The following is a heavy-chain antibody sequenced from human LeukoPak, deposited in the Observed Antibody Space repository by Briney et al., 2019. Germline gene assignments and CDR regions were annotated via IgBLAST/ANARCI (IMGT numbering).Heavy chain of an antibody. Sequence: SETLSLTCAVYGGSFSGYYWSWIRQPPGKGLEWIGEINHSGSTNYNPSLTSRVAISVDTSKNQFSLKLSSVTAADTAVYYCARGPWTVVVVPAAILSGVGWFDPWGQGTLVTVSS. CDR3: ARGPWTVVVVPAAILSGVGWFDP. D-gene: IGHD2-2*01. J-gene: IGHJ5*02. CDR2: INHSGST. CDR1: GGSFSGYY. V-gene: IGHV4-34*01.